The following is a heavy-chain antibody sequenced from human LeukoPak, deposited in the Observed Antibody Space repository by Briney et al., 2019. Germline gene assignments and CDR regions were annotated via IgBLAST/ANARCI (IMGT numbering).Heavy chain of an antibody. CDR2: ISSSSSYI. CDR1: GFTFSSYS. V-gene: IGHV3-21*01. D-gene: IGHD6-19*01. Sequence: PGGSLRLSCAASGFTFSSYSMNWVRQAPGKGLEGVSSISSSSSYIYYADSVKGRFTISRDNAKNSLYLQMNSLRAEDTAVYYCARVKGINRFEWLAREFDYGGQGTLVTVSS. J-gene: IGHJ4*02. CDR3: ARVKGINRFEWLAREFDY.